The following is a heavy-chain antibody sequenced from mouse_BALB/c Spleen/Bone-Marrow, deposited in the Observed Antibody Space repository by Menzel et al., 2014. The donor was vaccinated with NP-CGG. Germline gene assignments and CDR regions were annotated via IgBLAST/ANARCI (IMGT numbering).Heavy chain of an antibody. D-gene: IGHD2-3*01. J-gene: IGHJ1*01. Sequence: VQLQQSGPEPVKPGALVRISCKASGYTFTSYDINWVKQRPGQGLEWIGWIYPGDGSTKYNEKFKGKATLTADKSSSTTYMQLSSLTSENPEVYFCARGLLRYFDVWGAGTTVTVSS. CDR1: GYTFTSYD. CDR2: IYPGDGST. CDR3: ARGLLRYFDV. V-gene: IGHV1S56*01.